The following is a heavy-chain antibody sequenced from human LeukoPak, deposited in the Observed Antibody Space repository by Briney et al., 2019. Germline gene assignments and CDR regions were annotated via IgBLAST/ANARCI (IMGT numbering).Heavy chain of an antibody. CDR1: GFTFSSYG. CDR3: AKQGCSGGSCYSPT. V-gene: IGHV3-30*18. CDR2: ISYDGSNK. J-gene: IGHJ4*02. Sequence: GGSLRLPCAASGFTFSSYGMHWVRQAPGKGLEWVAVISYDGSNKYYADSVKGRFTISRDNSKNTLYLQMNSLRAEDTAVYYCAKQGCSGGSCYSPTWGQGTLVTVSS. D-gene: IGHD2-15*01.